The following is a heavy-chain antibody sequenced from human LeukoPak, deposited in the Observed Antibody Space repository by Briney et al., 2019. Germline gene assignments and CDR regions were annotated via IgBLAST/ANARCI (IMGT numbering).Heavy chain of an antibody. J-gene: IGHJ4*02. V-gene: IGHV3-30-3*01. Sequence: PGGSLRLSCAASGLTFSSYAMSWVRQAPGKGLEWVAVISYDGSNKYYADSVKGRFTISRDNSKNTLYLQMNSLRAEDTAVYYCARGTPYYFDYWGQGTLVTVSS. CDR1: GLTFSSYA. CDR3: ARGTPYYFDY. CDR2: ISYDGSNK.